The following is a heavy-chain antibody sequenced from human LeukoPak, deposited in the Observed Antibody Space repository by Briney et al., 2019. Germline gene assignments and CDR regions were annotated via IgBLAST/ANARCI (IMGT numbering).Heavy chain of an antibody. J-gene: IGHJ4*02. CDR2: ISAYSGNT. CDR1: GYTFTGYY. D-gene: IGHD2-2*01. V-gene: IGHV1-18*04. CDR3: ARAGVVPAANSYFDY. Sequence: ASVKVSCKASGYTFTGYYMHWVRQAPGQGLEWMAWISAYSGNTKYAQKFQDRVTMTTDTSTSTAYMDLRSLRSDDTAVYFCARAGVVPAANSYFDYWGQGTLVTVSS.